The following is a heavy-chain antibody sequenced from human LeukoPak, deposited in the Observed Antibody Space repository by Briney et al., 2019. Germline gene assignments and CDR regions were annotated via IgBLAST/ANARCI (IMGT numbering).Heavy chain of an antibody. J-gene: IGHJ4*02. Sequence: ASVKVSCKASGYTFTSYGLSWVRQGPGQGHEWMGWISAYTGSTRYAQKFQGRVTMTTDTSPSTPYMQLRSLRSDATAVYYCAGAPNMDTPSAAPAYWGQGTLVTVSS. V-gene: IGHV1-18*01. CDR1: GYTFTSYG. CDR3: AGAPNMDTPSAAPAY. D-gene: IGHD5-18*01. CDR2: ISAYTGST.